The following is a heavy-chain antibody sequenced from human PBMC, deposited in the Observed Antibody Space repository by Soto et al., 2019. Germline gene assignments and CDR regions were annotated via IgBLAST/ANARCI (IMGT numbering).Heavy chain of an antibody. D-gene: IGHD3-10*01. CDR1: GGSFSGYY. CDR2: INHSGST. CDR3: ARKDFMVRGVISWFDP. V-gene: IGHV4-34*01. Sequence: SETLSLTCAVYGGSFSGYYWSWIRQPPGKGLEWIGEINHSGSTNYNPSLKSRVTISVDTSKNQFSLKLSSVTAADTAVYYCARKDFMVRGVISWFDPWGQGTLVTVSS. J-gene: IGHJ5*02.